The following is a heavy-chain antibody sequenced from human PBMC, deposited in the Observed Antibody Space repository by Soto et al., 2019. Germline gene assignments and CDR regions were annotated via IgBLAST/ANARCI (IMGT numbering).Heavy chain of an antibody. CDR3: ARDLPPVVLTYYTGMDV. J-gene: IGHJ6*02. Sequence: QVQLVESGGGVVQPGRSLRLSCAASGFTFSGYALHWVRQAPGKGLEWVAVISGDGSNQYYADSVKGRFTISRDNSNNTLYLQMNSLRAEDTAVYYCARDLPPVVLTYYTGMDVWGQGTTVTVSS. CDR1: GFTFSGYA. CDR2: ISGDGSNQ. V-gene: IGHV3-30-3*01. D-gene: IGHD2-21*02.